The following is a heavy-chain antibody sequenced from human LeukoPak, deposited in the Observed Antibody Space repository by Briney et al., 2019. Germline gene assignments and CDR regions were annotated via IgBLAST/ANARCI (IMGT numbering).Heavy chain of an antibody. V-gene: IGHV3-30*03. CDR1: GFTFSSYG. Sequence: PGGSLRLSCAASGFTFSSYGMHWVRQAPGKGLEWVAVISYDGSNKYYADSVKGRFTISRDNAKNSLYLQMNSLRAEDTAVYYCARVDTPYGIAVGVYWGQGTLVTVSS. D-gene: IGHD6-19*01. J-gene: IGHJ4*02. CDR3: ARVDTPYGIAVGVY. CDR2: ISYDGSNK.